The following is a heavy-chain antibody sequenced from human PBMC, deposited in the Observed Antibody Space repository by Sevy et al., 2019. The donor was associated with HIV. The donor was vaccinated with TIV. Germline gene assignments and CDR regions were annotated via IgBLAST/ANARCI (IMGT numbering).Heavy chain of an antibody. V-gene: IGHV3-21*01. CDR1: GFTFSSYS. Sequence: GGSLRLSCAASGFTFSSYSMTWVRQAPGKGLEWVLSISSSSTYIFYADQVKGRFTISRDNANNSLFLQMNTLRAEDSALYYCARGQNGKFDYWGQGTLVTVSS. J-gene: IGHJ4*02. D-gene: IGHD1-1*01. CDR3: ARGQNGKFDY. CDR2: ISSSSTYI.